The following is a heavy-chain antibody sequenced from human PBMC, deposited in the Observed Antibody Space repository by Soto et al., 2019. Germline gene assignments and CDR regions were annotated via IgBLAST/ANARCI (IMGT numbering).Heavy chain of an antibody. CDR3: ARAGYCSSTSCYPGGAY. CDR2: INAGNGNT. CDR1: GYTFTSYA. V-gene: IGHV1-3*01. J-gene: IGHJ4*02. D-gene: IGHD2-2*01. Sequence: ASVKVSCKASGYTFTSYAMHWVRQAPGQRLEWMGWINAGNGNTKYSQKFQGRVTITRDTSASTAYMELSSLRSEDTAVYYCARAGYCSSTSCYPGGAYWGQGTLVTVSS.